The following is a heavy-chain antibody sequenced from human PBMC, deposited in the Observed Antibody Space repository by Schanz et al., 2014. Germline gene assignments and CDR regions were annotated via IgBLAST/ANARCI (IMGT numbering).Heavy chain of an antibody. CDR3: AKDSTHIDIVLVPTAIDY. CDR1: GFTFSSYG. V-gene: IGHV3-33*06. J-gene: IGHJ4*02. D-gene: IGHD2-2*01. Sequence: QVQLVESGGGVVQFGRSLRLSCVASGFTFSSYGMHWVRQAPGKGLEWVAVIWYDENNKYYGDSVKGRFTISRDNSKSTLYLHMNTLRSEDTAVYYCAKDSTHIDIVLVPTAIDYWGQGTLVTVSS. CDR2: IWYDENNK.